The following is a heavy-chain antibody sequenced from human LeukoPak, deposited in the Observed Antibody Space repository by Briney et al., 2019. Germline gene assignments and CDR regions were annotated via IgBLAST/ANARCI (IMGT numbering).Heavy chain of an antibody. Sequence: ASVKVSCKASGYTFTSYYMHWVRQAPGQGQEWMGIINPSGGSTSYAQKFQGRVTITRDTSTSTVYMELSSLRSEYTAVYYCARNSLCSSTSCYSHFDYWGQGTLVTVSS. V-gene: IGHV1-46*03. CDR3: ARNSLCSSTSCYSHFDY. D-gene: IGHD2-2*01. CDR1: GYTFTSYY. J-gene: IGHJ4*02. CDR2: INPSGGST.